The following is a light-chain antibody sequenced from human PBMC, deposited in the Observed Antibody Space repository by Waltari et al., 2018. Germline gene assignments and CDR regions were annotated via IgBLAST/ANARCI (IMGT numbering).Light chain of an antibody. Sequence: DIVMKQYPESLTVYLGERGTINCKYNQTVLYTSNKKNYLGWYQQRPGQPPKLLIYWSSTRESGVPDRFSGSGSGTDFTLTISSLQAEDVAVYYCQQYFNTPYTFGPGTKLEIK. CDR3: QQYFNTPYT. V-gene: IGKV4-1*01. J-gene: IGKJ2*01. CDR2: WSS. CDR1: QTVLYTSNKKNY.